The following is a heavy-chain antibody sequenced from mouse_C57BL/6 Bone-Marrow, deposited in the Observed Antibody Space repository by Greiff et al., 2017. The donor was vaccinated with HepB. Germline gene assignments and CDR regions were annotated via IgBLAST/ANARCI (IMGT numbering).Heavy chain of an antibody. CDR3: ARLGYGNYEFAY. Sequence: QVQLQQSGAELVKPGASVKMSCKASGYTFTSYWITWVKQRPGQGLEWIGDIYPGSGSTNYNEKFKSKATLTVDTSSSTAYMQLSSLTSEDSAVYYCARLGYGNYEFAYWGQGTLVTVSA. V-gene: IGHV1-55*01. J-gene: IGHJ3*01. CDR1: GYTFTSYW. CDR2: IYPGSGST. D-gene: IGHD2-10*02.